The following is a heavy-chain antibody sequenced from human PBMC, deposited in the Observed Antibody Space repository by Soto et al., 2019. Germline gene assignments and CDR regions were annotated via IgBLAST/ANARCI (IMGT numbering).Heavy chain of an antibody. Sequence: ASVKVSCKASGYTFTSYDIRWVRQAPGQGLEWKGWISAYNGNTNYAQKLQDRVTMTTDTSTSTAYMELRSLRSDDTAVYYCAREGGTMGAGWFDPWGQGTLVTVSS. CDR1: GYTFTSYD. CDR2: ISAYNGNT. D-gene: IGHD3-10*01. V-gene: IGHV1-18*01. J-gene: IGHJ5*02. CDR3: AREGGTMGAGWFDP.